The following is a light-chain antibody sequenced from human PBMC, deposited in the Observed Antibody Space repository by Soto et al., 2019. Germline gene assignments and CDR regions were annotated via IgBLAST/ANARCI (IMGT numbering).Light chain of an antibody. CDR2: DAS. Sequence: DIQMTQSPSTLSASVGDRVTITCRASQSISSWLAWYQQKPGKAPKLLIYDASSLESGVTSRFSGSGSGTEFTLTISSLQPDDCATYDCQQYNSYSLTFGGGTKVEIK. CDR1: QSISSW. CDR3: QQYNSYSLT. J-gene: IGKJ4*01. V-gene: IGKV1-5*01.